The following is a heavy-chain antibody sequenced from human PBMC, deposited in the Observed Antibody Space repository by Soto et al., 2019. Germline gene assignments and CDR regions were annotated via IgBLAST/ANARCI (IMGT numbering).Heavy chain of an antibody. D-gene: IGHD1-26*01. Sequence: QVQLQQSEPGLVKPSQTLSLTCAISGDSVSSSSVTWNWIRQSPSRGLEWLGRTYYRSKWYNDYAESVKSRITNNPDTSKNQFSLHLNSVTPEDTAVYYCVRLIGNSWLDFWGQGTLGTVSS. J-gene: IGHJ5*01. CDR1: GDSVSSSSVT. CDR3: VRLIGNSWLDF. V-gene: IGHV6-1*01. CDR2: TYYRSKWYN.